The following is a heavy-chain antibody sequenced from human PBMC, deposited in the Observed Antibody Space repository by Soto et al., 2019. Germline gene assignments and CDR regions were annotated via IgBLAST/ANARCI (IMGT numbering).Heavy chain of an antibody. CDR3: AKDSTYGSVSYSSSPDY. Sequence: QVQLVESGGGVVQPGRSLRLSCAASGFTFSSYGMHWVRQAPGKGLEWVAVISYDGSNKYYADSVKGRFTISRDNSKNTLYLQMNSLRAEDTAVYYCAKDSTYGSVSYSSSPDYWGQGTLVTVSS. CDR2: ISYDGSNK. D-gene: IGHD3-10*01. V-gene: IGHV3-30*18. CDR1: GFTFSSYG. J-gene: IGHJ4*02.